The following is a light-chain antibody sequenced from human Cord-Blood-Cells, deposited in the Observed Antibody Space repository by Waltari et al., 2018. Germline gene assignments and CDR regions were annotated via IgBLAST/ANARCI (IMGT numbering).Light chain of an antibody. J-gene: IGLJ1*01. CDR2: EVS. Sequence: QSALTQPASVSGSPGQSITISCTGTSSDVGRYNLVSWYQQHPGKAPKLMIYEVSKRPSGVSNRFSGSKSGNTASLTISGLQAEDEADYYCCSYAGGSTYVFGTGTKVTVL. CDR1: SSDVGRYNL. V-gene: IGLV2-23*02. CDR3: CSYAGGSTYV.